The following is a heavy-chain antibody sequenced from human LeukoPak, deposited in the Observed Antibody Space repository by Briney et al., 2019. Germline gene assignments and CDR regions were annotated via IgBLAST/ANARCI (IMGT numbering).Heavy chain of an antibody. CDR2: IKSKTDGGTT. CDR3: TTGDDILTGYVFDY. Sequence: NPGGSLRLSCAASGFTFSNAWMSWVRQAPRKGLEWVGRIKSKTDGGTTDYAAPVKGRFTISRDDSKNTLYLQMNSLKTEDTAVYYCTTGDDILTGYVFDYWGQGTLVTVSS. CDR1: GFTFSNAW. V-gene: IGHV3-15*01. D-gene: IGHD3-9*01. J-gene: IGHJ4*02.